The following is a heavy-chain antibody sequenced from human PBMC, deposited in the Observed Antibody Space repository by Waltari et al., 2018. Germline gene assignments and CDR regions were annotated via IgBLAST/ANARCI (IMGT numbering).Heavy chain of an antibody. J-gene: IGHJ6*02. V-gene: IGHV1-69*04. CDR3: AGQDYSNDYYFYYDMDV. Sequence: QVQLVQSGAEVKKPGSSVKVSCKASGGTFSNYAMSWVRQAPGQGLEWMGRFISILGETNSAQKFQGRVTITADKSTSTAYMELSSLRSEDTAVYYCAGQDYSNDYYFYYDMDVWGQGTTVTVSS. D-gene: IGHD4-4*01. CDR1: GGTFSNYA. CDR2: FISILGET.